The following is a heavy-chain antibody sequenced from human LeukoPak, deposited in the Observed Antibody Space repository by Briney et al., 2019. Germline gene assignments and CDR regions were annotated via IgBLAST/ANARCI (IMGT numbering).Heavy chain of an antibody. CDR1: GLTFSNAW. J-gene: IGHJ4*02. V-gene: IGHV3-15*01. CDR2: IKSTTVDATP. Sequence: GESLRLSCAVSGLTFSNAWMSWVRQAPGKGLEWVGRIKSTTVDATPEYAAPVRGRFTISRDDSKNTVYLQMNGLKSEDTAVYYCTTGPGNSGYWGQGTLVTVSS. CDR3: TTGPGNSGY. D-gene: IGHD4-23*01.